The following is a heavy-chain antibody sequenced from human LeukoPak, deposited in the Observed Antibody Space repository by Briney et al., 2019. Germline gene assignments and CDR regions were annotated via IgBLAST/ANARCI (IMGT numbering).Heavy chain of an antibody. V-gene: IGHV4-39*07. CDR3: ARVNLGATVVTPVTGSDY. CDR1: GGSISSSSYY. Sequence: SETLSLTCTVSGGSISSSSYYWGWIRQPPGKGLEWIGSIYYSGSTYYNPSLKSRVTISVDTSKNQFSLKLSSVTAADTAVYYCARVNLGATVVTPVTGSDYWGQGTLVTVSS. D-gene: IGHD4-23*01. J-gene: IGHJ4*02. CDR2: IYYSGST.